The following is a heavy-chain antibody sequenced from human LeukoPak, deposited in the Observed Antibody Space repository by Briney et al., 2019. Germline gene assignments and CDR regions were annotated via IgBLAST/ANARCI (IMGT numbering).Heavy chain of an antibody. CDR3: AREGGSRVVIYFDY. V-gene: IGHV3-48*03. CDR2: ISSSGSTI. D-gene: IGHD1-26*01. J-gene: IGHJ4*02. CDR1: GFTFSSYE. Sequence: GGSLRLSCVASGFTFSSYEMNWVRQAPGKGLEWVSYISSSGSTIYYADSVKGRFTISRDNAKNSLYLLMNSLRAEDTAVYYCAREGGSRVVIYFDYWGQGTLVTVSS.